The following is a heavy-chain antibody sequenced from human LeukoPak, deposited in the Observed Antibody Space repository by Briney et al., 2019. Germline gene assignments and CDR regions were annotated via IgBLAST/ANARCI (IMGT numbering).Heavy chain of an antibody. CDR3: ARYYGDLGGYYYYYYGMDV. J-gene: IGHJ6*02. Sequence: PSETLSLTCTISGGSLSNSNYYWGWIRQPPGKGLEWIGSIFYSGSTYYNPSLKSRVTISVDTSKNQFSLKLSSVTAADTAVYYCARYYGDLGGYYYYYYGMDVWGQGTTVTVSS. CDR2: IFYSGST. CDR1: GGSLSNSNYY. D-gene: IGHD4-17*01. V-gene: IGHV4-39*07.